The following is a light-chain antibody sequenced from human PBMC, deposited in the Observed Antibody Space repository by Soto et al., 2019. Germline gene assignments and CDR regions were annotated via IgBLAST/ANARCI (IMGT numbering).Light chain of an antibody. CDR2: KVS. CDR1: QSLVYSDGNTY. J-gene: IGKJ1*01. Sequence: DVVMTQSPLSLPVTLGQPASISCRSSQSLVYSDGNTYLNWFQQRPGQSPRRLISKVSNRDSGVPDRFSGSGSGTDCTLKISRVEAEDVGVYYCMQGTHWTRTFGQGTKVEIK. CDR3: MQGTHWTRT. V-gene: IGKV2-30*01.